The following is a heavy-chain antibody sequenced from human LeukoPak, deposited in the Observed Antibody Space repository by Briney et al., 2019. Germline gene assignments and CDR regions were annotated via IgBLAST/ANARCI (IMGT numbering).Heavy chain of an antibody. CDR1: GGSFSGYF. D-gene: IGHD2-21*01. V-gene: IGHV4-34*01. J-gene: IGHJ6*02. Sequence: SETLSLTCAVYGGSFSGYFWSWIRQPPGKGLEWIGGINHSGSTNYNPSLKSRVTISVDTSKNQFSLKLSSVTDADTAVYYCARVVHSSMDVWGQGTTVTVSS. CDR3: ARVVHSSMDV. CDR2: INHSGST.